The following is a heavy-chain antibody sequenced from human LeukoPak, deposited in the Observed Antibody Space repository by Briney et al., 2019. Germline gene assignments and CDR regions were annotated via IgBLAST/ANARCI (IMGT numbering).Heavy chain of an antibody. J-gene: IGHJ3*02. Sequence: GGSLRLYCAASGFTFSSYAMLWLRQAPGKGLEGVAVISYDGSNKYYADSVKGRFTISRDNSKNTLYLQMNSLRAEDTAVYYCARDSDLSYYYDSSGYYYGNAFDIWGQGTMVTVSS. CDR2: ISYDGSNK. D-gene: IGHD3-22*01. CDR1: GFTFSSYA. CDR3: ARDSDLSYYYDSSGYYYGNAFDI. V-gene: IGHV3-30-3*01.